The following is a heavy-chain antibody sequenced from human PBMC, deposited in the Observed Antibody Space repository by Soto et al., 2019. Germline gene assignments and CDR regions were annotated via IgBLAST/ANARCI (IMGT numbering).Heavy chain of an antibody. J-gene: IGHJ4*03. CDR3: AKRHYYGSGSFALAT. D-gene: IGHD3-10*01. V-gene: IGHV3-23*01. CDR1: GFTFSSNA. Sequence: VRLLESGGGLVQPGGSLRLSCAGSGFTFSSNAMSWVRQAPGKGLEWVSSVSGDGYASDYADSVKGRFTVSRHNSKSTLYLQMNSLRAEDTAVYYCAKRHYYGSGSFALATWGQGTLVTVSS. CDR2: VSGDGYAS.